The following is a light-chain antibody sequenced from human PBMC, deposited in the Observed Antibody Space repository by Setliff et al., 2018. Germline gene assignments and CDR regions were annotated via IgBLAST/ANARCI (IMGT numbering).Light chain of an antibody. CDR3: SSYTSSSTQV. Sequence: SALAQPASVSGSPGQSITISCTGSSSDVGGYNHVSWYQQHPGKAPKLMIYDVGKRPSGVSNRFSGSKSGNTASLTISGLQAEDEADYYCSSYTSSSTQVFGTGTKVTVL. V-gene: IGLV2-14*01. CDR2: DVG. J-gene: IGLJ1*01. CDR1: SSDVGGYNH.